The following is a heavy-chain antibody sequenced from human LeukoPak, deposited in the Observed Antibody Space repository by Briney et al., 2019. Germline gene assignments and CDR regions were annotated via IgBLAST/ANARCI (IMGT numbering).Heavy chain of an antibody. D-gene: IGHD3-16*01. CDR2: IWHDGSHK. J-gene: IGHJ3*01. CDR1: GFTFSTYG. CDR3: VRGWGSNVYASAFVV. Sequence: PGGSLRLSCAASGFTFSTYGMHWVRQAPGKGLEWVTVIWHDGSHKDYADSVKGRFTISRDNSKNTLYLQMNDLRAEDTAVYLCVRGWGSNVYASAFVVWGQGTMVTVSS. V-gene: IGHV3-33*01.